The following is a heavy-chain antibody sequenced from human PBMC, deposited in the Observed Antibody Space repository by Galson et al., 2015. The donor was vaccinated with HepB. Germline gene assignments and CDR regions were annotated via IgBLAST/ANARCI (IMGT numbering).Heavy chain of an antibody. CDR1: GGSFSGFY. Sequence: SETLSLTCAAYGGSFSGFYWSWVRLTPKKGLEWIGEIDHSGTAHYSPSLRGRVTISIDTSKNQFSLSLISVTAADTAVYFCARFHGISITGQFDYWGQGILVTVSS. CDR2: IDHSGTA. D-gene: IGHD3-3*01. J-gene: IGHJ4*02. CDR3: ARFHGISITGQFDY. V-gene: IGHV4-34*01.